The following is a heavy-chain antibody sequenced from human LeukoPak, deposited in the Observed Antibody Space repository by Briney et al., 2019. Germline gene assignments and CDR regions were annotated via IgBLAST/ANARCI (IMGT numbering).Heavy chain of an antibody. J-gene: IGHJ3*02. CDR3: AKDMCSSTSCSRRAFDI. D-gene: IGHD2-2*01. CDR1: GFTFSSFA. CDR2: ISYDGSNK. Sequence: GGSLRLSCAASGFTFSSFAMHWVRQAPGKGLEWVAVISYDGSNKYYADSVKGRFTISRDNSEKTLYLQMNSLRAEDTAVFYCAKDMCSSTSCSRRAFDIWGQGTMVTVSS. V-gene: IGHV3-30-3*01.